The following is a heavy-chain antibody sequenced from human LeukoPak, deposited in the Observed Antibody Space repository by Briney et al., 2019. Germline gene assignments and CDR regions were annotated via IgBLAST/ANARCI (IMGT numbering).Heavy chain of an antibody. CDR3: AWGIVAFIHNWFDP. D-gene: IGHD2-15*01. Sequence: SETLSLTCTVSGYSISSGGYYWSWVRHRPGKGLEWIGYIYNSGRTSYNPSLKSRASISLDTSENQFSLRLSSVTAADTAVYYCAWGIVAFIHNWFDPWGQGTLVTVSS. CDR2: IYNSGRT. CDR1: GYSISSGGYY. J-gene: IGHJ5*02. V-gene: IGHV4-31*03.